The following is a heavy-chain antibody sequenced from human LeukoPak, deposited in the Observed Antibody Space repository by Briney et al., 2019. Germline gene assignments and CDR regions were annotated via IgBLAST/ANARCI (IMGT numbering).Heavy chain of an antibody. D-gene: IGHD6-6*01. Sequence: ASVKVSCKASGGTFSSYAISWVRQAPGQGLEWMGRIIPIFGTANYAHTFQGRVTITTYESTSTAYMQLSSLRSEDTAVYYCARGVAARRVDVDYWGQGTLVGVSS. V-gene: IGHV1-69*05. CDR3: ARGVAARRVDVDY. J-gene: IGHJ4*02. CDR2: IIPIFGTA. CDR1: GGTFSSYA.